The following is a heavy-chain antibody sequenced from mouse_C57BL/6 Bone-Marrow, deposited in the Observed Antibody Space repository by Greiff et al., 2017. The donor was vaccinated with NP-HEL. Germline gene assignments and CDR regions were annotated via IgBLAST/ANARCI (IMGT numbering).Heavy chain of an antibody. D-gene: IGHD1-1*01. CDR2: ISSGGSYT. J-gene: IGHJ3*01. V-gene: IGHV5-6*01. CDR1: GFTFSSYG. Sequence: EVKLMESGGDLVKPGGSLKLSCAASGFTFSSYGMSWVRQTPDKRLEWVATISSGGSYTYYPDSVKGRFTISRDNAKNTLYLQMSSLKSEDTAMYYCARHDYGPWFAYWGQGTLVTVSA. CDR3: ARHDYGPWFAY.